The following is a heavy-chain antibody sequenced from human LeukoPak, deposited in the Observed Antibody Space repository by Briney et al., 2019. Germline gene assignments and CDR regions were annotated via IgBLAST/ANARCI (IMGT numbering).Heavy chain of an antibody. J-gene: IGHJ3*02. CDR1: GYTFTSYG. V-gene: IGHV1-18*01. CDR2: ISAYNGNT. Sequence: GASVKVSCKASGYTFTSYGISWVRQAPGQGLEWMGWISAYNGNTNYAQKLQGRVTMTTDTSTSTAYMELRSLRSDDTAVYYCARGSENFSLLWSAFTYCSSTSCYDAFDIWGQGTMVTVSS. D-gene: IGHD2-2*01. CDR3: ARGSENFSLLWSAFTYCSSTSCYDAFDI.